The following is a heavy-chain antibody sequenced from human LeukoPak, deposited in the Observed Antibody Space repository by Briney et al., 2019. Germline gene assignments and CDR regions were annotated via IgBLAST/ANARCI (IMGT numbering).Heavy chain of an antibody. J-gene: IGHJ4*02. CDR2: TSTSGGSA. Sequence: GGSLRLSCATSGFTFETYNMNWVRQAPGKGLEWVSATSTSGGSAYYADSVKGRFTISRDNSKNTLYLQMDSLRADDTAVYYCARYSGSYYYPPAWDLWGQGTLVTVSS. V-gene: IGHV3-23*01. CDR3: ARYSGSYYYPPAWDL. CDR1: GFTFETYN. D-gene: IGHD1-26*01.